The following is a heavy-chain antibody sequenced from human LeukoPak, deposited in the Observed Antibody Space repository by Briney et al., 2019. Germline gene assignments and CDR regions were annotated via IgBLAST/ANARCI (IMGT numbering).Heavy chain of an antibody. D-gene: IGHD3-3*01. J-gene: IGHJ3*02. V-gene: IGHV3-30-3*01. CDR1: GFTFSSYA. CDR3: AKDGEWTFDI. CDR2: ISYDGSNK. Sequence: GGSLRLSCAASGFTFSSYAMHWVRQAPGKGLEWVAVISYDGSNKYYADSVKGRFTISGDSSYHTAFLQMNSLRADDTAIYYCAKDGEWTFDIWGQGTMVTVSS.